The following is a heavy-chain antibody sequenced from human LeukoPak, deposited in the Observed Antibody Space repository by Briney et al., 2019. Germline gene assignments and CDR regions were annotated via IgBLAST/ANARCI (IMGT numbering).Heavy chain of an antibody. J-gene: IGHJ5*02. V-gene: IGHV3-23*01. D-gene: IGHD3-3*01. CDR2: ISDNGGGP. Sequence: GGSLRISCVVSGFIFRDYAMSWVRQAPGEGLEWVAGISDNGGGPYYADSVKGRFTISRDKAKNSLYLQMNSLRAEDTAVYYCASSRGGGITIFGTPRPAFDPWGQGTLVTVSS. CDR3: ASSRGGGITIFGTPRPAFDP. CDR1: GFIFRDYA.